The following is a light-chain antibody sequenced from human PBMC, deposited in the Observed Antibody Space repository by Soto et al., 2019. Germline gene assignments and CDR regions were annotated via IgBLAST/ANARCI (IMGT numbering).Light chain of an antibody. CDR2: DAS. Sequence: DIQMTQSHSTLSASGVVRVTITCRDRQSISSWLAWYQQKPGKAPKLLIYDASSLESGVPSRFSGSGAGTEFTLPISSLQPDDFATYDCQQYNSYSEWTFGQGTKVEIK. CDR1: QSISSW. CDR3: QQYNSYSEWT. V-gene: IGKV1-5*01. J-gene: IGKJ1*01.